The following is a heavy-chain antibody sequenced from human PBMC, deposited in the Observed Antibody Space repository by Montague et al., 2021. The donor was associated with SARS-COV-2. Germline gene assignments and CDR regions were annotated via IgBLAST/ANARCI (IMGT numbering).Heavy chain of an antibody. V-gene: IGHV4-39*01. D-gene: IGHD4-23*01. CDR3: ARLRGDYGGTYDTFDI. CDR2: IYYSGST. J-gene: IGHJ3*02. Sequence: SETLSLTCTVSGGSISSRRYYWGWIRQPPGKGLEWIGSIYYSGSTYYNPSLKSRVTISVDTSKNQFSLKLSSVTAADTAVYYCARLRGDYGGTYDTFDIWGQGTMVTVSS. CDR1: GGSISSRRYY.